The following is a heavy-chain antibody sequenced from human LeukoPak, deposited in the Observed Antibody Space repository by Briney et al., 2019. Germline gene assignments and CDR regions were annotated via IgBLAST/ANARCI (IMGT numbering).Heavy chain of an antibody. CDR1: GGSISSYY. V-gene: IGHV4-59*12. Sequence: SETLSLTCTVSGGSISSYYWSWIRQPPGKGLEWIGYIYYSGSTNYNPSLKSRVTISVDKSKNQFSLKLSSVTAADTAVYYRATTLTGYSSGWYGIHFDYWGQGTLVTVSS. D-gene: IGHD6-19*01. CDR3: ATTLTGYSSGWYGIHFDY. J-gene: IGHJ4*02. CDR2: IYYSGST.